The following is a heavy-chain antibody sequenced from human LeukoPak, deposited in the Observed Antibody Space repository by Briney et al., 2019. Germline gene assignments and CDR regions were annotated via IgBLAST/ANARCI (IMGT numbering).Heavy chain of an antibody. Sequence: GGSLRLSCAASGFTFSNSGMHWVRQAPGKGLEWVAVMWYDGNNKYYADSVKGRSTISRDTSKNTLYLQMNSLRTEDTAVYYCARDGTYNGSYFYDYWGQGTLVTVSS. CDR1: GFTFSNSG. CDR3: ARDGTYNGSYFYDY. CDR2: MWYDGNNK. D-gene: IGHD1-26*01. J-gene: IGHJ4*02. V-gene: IGHV3-33*01.